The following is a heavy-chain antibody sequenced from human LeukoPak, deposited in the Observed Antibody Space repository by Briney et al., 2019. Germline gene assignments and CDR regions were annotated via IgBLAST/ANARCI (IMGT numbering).Heavy chain of an antibody. Sequence: PGGSLRLSCTASGFTFSNYWMSWVRQAPGKGLEWVANIKQDGSEKYYVDSVKGRFTVSRDNAKNSLYLQMNSLRAEDTAVYYCAGDSSGWWGQGTLVTVSS. D-gene: IGHD6-19*01. CDR1: GFTFSNYW. V-gene: IGHV3-7*01. CDR2: IKQDGSEK. J-gene: IGHJ4*02. CDR3: AGDSSGW.